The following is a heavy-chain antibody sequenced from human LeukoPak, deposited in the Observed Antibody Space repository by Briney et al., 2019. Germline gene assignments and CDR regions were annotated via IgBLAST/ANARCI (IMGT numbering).Heavy chain of an antibody. CDR1: GGSVRSGSYY. J-gene: IGHJ4*02. V-gene: IGHV4-61*01. CDR2: VYYTGNT. CDR3: ARDTGYCGGGSCYHNYFDY. Sequence: PSETLSLTCTVSGGSVRSGSYYWSWIRQPPGKGLEWIGYVYYTGNTNYNPSLKSRVTISVDTPKNQFSLKLSSVTAADTAVYYCARDTGYCGGGSCYHNYFDYWGQGTLVTVSS. D-gene: IGHD2-15*01.